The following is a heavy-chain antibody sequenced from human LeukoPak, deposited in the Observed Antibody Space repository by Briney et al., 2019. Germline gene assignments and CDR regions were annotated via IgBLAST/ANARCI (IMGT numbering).Heavy chain of an antibody. CDR3: AKDKWRSSSSALDY. V-gene: IGHV3-43D*03. Sequence: GGSLRLSCAASGFTFDDYAMHWVRQAPGKGLEWVSLISWDGGSTYYADSVKGRFTISRDNSKNSLCLQMNSLRAEDTALYYCAKDKWRSSSSALDYWGQGTLVTVSS. CDR1: GFTFDDYA. J-gene: IGHJ4*02. CDR2: ISWDGGST. D-gene: IGHD6-6*01.